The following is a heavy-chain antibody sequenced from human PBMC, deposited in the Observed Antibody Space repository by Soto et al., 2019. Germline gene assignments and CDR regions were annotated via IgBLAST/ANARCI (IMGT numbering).Heavy chain of an antibody. CDR3: YSGAYTDY. CDR2: IKQDGSEK. D-gene: IGHD1-26*01. Sequence: EVQLVQSGGGLVQPGGSLRLSCAASGFAFSNYWMSWVRQAPGKGLEWVANIKQDGSEKNYVDSVKGRFTISRDNAKNSLYLQMNILRAEDTAVYYCYSGAYTDYWGQGILVTVSS. V-gene: IGHV3-7*01. CDR1: GFAFSNYW. J-gene: IGHJ4*02.